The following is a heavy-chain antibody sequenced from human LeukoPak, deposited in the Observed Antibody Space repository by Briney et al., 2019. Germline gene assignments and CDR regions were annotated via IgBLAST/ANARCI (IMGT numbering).Heavy chain of an antibody. CDR3: STEGPYCSSTSGYLPPGSYTGLDP. Sequence: ASVKVSCKVSGYTLTELSMHWVRQAPGKGLEWMGGFDPEDGETIYAQKFQGRVTMTEDTSTDTAYMELSSLRSEDTAGYYCSTEGPYCSSTSGYLPPGSYTGLDPWGQGTLVTVSS. CDR2: FDPEDGET. D-gene: IGHD2-2*01. J-gene: IGHJ5*02. CDR1: GYTLTELS. V-gene: IGHV1-24*01.